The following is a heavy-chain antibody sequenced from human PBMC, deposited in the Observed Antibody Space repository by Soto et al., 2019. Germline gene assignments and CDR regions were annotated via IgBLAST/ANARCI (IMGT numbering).Heavy chain of an antibody. CDR2: INHSXST. V-gene: IGHV4-34*01. CDR1: RGSFSGYY. D-gene: IGHD2-8*02. CDR3: ARDKITGLFDY. J-gene: IGHJ4*02. Sequence: PXXTLSLTCAVYRGSFSGYYWTWIRQPPGTGLEWIGXINHSXSTNYNPSLKXXVTISVDTSKNHLSLQLTSVNDADKDVYYCARDKITGLFDYWGKGTLVTVSS.